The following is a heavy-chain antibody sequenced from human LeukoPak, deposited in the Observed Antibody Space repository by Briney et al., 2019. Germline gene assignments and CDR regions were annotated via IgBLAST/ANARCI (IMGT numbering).Heavy chain of an antibody. D-gene: IGHD3-9*01. CDR2: INHSGST. CDR1: GGSISSYY. J-gene: IGHJ4*02. V-gene: IGHV4-34*01. CDR3: ARVHPLGTYYDILTGYPRRSFDY. Sequence: PSETLSLTCTVSGGSISSYYWSWIRQPPGKGLEWIGEINHSGSTNYNPSLKSRVTISVDTSKNQFSLKLSSVTAADTAVYYCARVHPLGTYYDILTGYPRRSFDYWGQGTLVTVSS.